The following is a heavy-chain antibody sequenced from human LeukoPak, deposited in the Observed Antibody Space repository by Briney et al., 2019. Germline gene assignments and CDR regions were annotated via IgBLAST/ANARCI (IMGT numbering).Heavy chain of an antibody. Sequence: GESLKISCKGSGYSFTTYWIGWVRQMPGKGLEWMGITYPGDSETRYSPSFQGQVTISADKSISTAYMQWSSLKASDTAMYYCARRTDSGWKWFDPWGQGTLVTVSS. CDR2: TYPGDSET. V-gene: IGHV5-51*01. J-gene: IGHJ5*02. CDR1: GYSFTTYW. D-gene: IGHD6-25*01. CDR3: ARRTDSGWKWFDP.